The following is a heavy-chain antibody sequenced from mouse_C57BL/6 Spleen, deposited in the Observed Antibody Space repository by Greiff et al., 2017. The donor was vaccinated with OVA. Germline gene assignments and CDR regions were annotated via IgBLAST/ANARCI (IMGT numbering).Heavy chain of an antibody. D-gene: IGHD1-1*01. Sequence: QVQLQQPGAELVKPGASVKLSCKASGYTFTSYWMQWVKQRPGQGLEWIGEIDPSDSYNNYNQKFKGKATLTVDTSSSTAYMQLSSLTSEDSAVYYCARTDYYGSSSFAYWGQGTLVTVSA. J-gene: IGHJ3*01. CDR1: GYTFTSYW. V-gene: IGHV1-50*01. CDR2: IDPSDSYN. CDR3: ARTDYYGSSSFAY.